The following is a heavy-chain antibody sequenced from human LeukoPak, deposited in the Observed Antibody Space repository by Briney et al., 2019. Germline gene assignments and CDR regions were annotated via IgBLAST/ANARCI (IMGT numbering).Heavy chain of an antibody. CDR2: IYHSGST. Sequence: SETLSLTCAVSGGSISSSNWWSWVRQPPGKGLEWIGEIYHSGSTNYNPSLKSRVTISVDKPKNQFSLKLTSVTAADTAAYYCARQGDSGWYYFDYWGQGTLVTVSS. V-gene: IGHV4-4*02. D-gene: IGHD6-19*01. CDR3: ARQGDSGWYYFDY. CDR1: GGSISSSNW. J-gene: IGHJ4*02.